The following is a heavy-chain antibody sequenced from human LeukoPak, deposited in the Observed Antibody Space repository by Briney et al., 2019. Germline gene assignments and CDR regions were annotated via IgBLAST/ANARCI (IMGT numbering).Heavy chain of an antibody. CDR2: NYYSGST. D-gene: IGHD6-19*01. CDR3: ARDFDSGWSYTFDP. J-gene: IGHJ5*02. CDR1: GCSISSYY. V-gene: IGHV4-59*01. Sequence: ETLSLTCTASGCSISSYYWSWIRQPPGKGLEGIGYNYYSGSTNYNPSLKSRVNISVDTSQKQFSLKLSSVTAADTAVYYCARDFDSGWSYTFDPWGQGTLVTVSS.